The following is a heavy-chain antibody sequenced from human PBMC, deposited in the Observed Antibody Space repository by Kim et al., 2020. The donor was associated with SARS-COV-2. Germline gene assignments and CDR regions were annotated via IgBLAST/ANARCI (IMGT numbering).Heavy chain of an antibody. CDR3: ARDYYGGNSVDFDY. D-gene: IGHD4-17*01. Sequence: ADSVKGQFTISRAKARNTLYLQMNSLRAEDTALYYCARDYYGGNSVDFDYWGQGTLVTVSS. J-gene: IGHJ4*02. V-gene: IGHV3-74*01.